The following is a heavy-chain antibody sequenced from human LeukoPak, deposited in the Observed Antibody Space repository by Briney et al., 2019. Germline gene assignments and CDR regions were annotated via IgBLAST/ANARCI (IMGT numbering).Heavy chain of an antibody. D-gene: IGHD5-12*01. J-gene: IGHJ6*03. CDR2: IRYDGSDK. Sequence: GGSLRLSCAASGFSFSSYGMHWVRQAPGKGLEWVSFIRYDGSDKYYADSVKGRFTISRDSSKKTLYLQMNRLRAEDTAVYYCAKDGRGYGGFGYFYYYYMDVWGKGTTVTISS. CDR1: GFSFSSYG. CDR3: AKDGRGYGGFGYFYYYYMDV. V-gene: IGHV3-30*02.